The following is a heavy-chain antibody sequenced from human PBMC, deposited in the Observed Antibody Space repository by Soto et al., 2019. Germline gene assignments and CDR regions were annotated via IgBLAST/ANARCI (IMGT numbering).Heavy chain of an antibody. Sequence: SETLSLTCTVSGGSISLYYWSWIRQPPGKTLEWIGYIYETGSTKYNPSLESRVTMSVDSSNQFSLTLNSVTAADTAVYYCARERRWVDYWGQGTLVTVSS. J-gene: IGHJ4*02. CDR2: IYETGST. CDR3: ARERRWVDY. V-gene: IGHV4-59*01. CDR1: GGSISLYY.